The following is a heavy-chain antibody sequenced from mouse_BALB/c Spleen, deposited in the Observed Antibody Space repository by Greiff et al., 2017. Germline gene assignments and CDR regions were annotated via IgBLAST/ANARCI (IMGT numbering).Heavy chain of an antibody. Sequence: QVQLQQSGPGLVAPSQSLSITCTVSGFSLTGYGVNWVRQPPGKGLEWLGMIWGDGSTDYNSALKSRLSISKDNSKSQVFLKMNSLQTDDTARYYCARSYDGYPYPYAMDYWGQGTSVTVSS. CDR3: ARSYDGYPYPYAMDY. CDR1: GFSLTGYG. CDR2: IWGDGST. J-gene: IGHJ4*01. D-gene: IGHD2-3*01. V-gene: IGHV2-6-7*01.